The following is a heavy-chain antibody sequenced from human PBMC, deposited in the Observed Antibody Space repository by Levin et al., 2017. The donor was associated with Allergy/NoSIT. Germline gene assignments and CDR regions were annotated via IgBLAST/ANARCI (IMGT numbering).Heavy chain of an antibody. J-gene: IGHJ4*02. CDR3: ARAHGSGSYYNEDY. V-gene: IGHV3-30-3*01. D-gene: IGHD3-10*01. Sequence: GGSLRLSCAASGFTFSTYAMHWVRQAPGKGLEWVAVISFDGSNKYYADSVRGRFTISRDNSKNTLYLQMNSLRAEDTAVYYCARAHGSGSYYNEDYWGQGTLVTVSS. CDR2: ISFDGSNK. CDR1: GFTFSTYA.